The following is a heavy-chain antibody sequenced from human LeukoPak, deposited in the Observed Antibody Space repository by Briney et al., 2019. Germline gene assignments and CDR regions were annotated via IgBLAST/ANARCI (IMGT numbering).Heavy chain of an antibody. CDR3: ARFNYYYYYMDV. CDR2: IYYSGST. CDR1: GGSISSSSYY. V-gene: IGHV4-39*01. Sequence: SETLSLTCTVSGGSISSSSYYWGWLRQPPGKGLEWIGSIYYSGSTYYNPSLKSRVTISVDTSKNQFSLKLSSVTAADTAVYYCARFNYYYYYMDVWGKGTTVTVSS. J-gene: IGHJ6*03.